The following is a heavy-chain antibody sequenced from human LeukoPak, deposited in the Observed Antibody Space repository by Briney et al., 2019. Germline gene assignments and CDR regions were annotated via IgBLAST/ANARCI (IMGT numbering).Heavy chain of an antibody. D-gene: IGHD6-19*01. J-gene: IGHJ5*01. CDR3: AREGQWLDS. CDR2: ISYDGSNK. CDR1: GFTFSSYA. V-gene: IGHV3-30-3*01. Sequence: GGSLRLSCGASGFTFSSYAIYWVRQAPGKGLEWVAVISYDGSNKYYADSVKGRFTVSRDNSKNTLYLQMSSLRPEDTAVYYCAREGQWLDSWGLGTLVTVSS.